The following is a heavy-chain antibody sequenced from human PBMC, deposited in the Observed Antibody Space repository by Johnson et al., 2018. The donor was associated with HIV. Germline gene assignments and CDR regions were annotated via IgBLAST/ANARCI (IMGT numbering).Heavy chain of an antibody. D-gene: IGHD3-10*01. CDR2: ISYDGSSK. CDR3: TRDRDGVGVS. V-gene: IGHV3-30*04. Sequence: QVQLVESGGGVVQPGRSLRLSCAASGFSFSDYAMHWVRQAPGKGLEWVAVISYDGSSKFYPNSLTGRFTISRDNSKDTMYLQMSSLRAEDTGVYYCTRDRDGVGVSWGQGTMVTVSS. CDR1: GFSFSDYA. J-gene: IGHJ3*01.